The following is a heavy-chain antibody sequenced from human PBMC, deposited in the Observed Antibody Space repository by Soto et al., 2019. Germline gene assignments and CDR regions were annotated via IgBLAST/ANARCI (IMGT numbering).Heavy chain of an antibody. D-gene: IGHD5-12*01. CDR3: ARRIVAPIPAGNWFDP. Sequence: QVQLVQSGAEVKKPGASVKVSCKASGGTFSSYAISWVRQAPGQVLEWMGGIIPIFGTANYAQKFQGRVTITADESTSTAYMELSSLRSEDTAVYYCARRIVAPIPAGNWFDPWGQGTLVTVSS. J-gene: IGHJ5*02. CDR2: IIPIFGTA. V-gene: IGHV1-69*01. CDR1: GGTFSSYA.